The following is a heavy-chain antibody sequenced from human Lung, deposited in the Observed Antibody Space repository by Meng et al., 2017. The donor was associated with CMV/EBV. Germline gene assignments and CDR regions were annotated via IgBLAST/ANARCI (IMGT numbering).Heavy chain of an antibody. V-gene: IGHV3-30-3*01. CDR1: GFTFRSHA. D-gene: IGHD2-2*01. CDR2: ISYDGSNK. CDR3: ARGGMGHEYHFDY. Sequence: GGSLRLSCAASGFTFRSHAIHWVRQAPGKGLEWVAFISYDGSNKYYPDSVKGRFTISRDNSKYTLYLQMNSLRPEDTAIYYCARGGMGHEYHFDYWGQGTXVTVSS. J-gene: IGHJ4*02.